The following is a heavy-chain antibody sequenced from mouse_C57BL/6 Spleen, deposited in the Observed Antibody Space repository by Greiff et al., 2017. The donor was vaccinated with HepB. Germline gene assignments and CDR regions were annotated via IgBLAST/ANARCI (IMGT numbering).Heavy chain of an antibody. D-gene: IGHD3-2*02. CDR3: ARSQATYGFAY. Sequence: VKLQESGAELARPGASVKLSCKASGYTFTSYGISWVKQRTGQGLEWIGEIYPRSGNTYYNEKFKGKATLTADKSSSTAYMELRSLTSEDSAVYFCARSQATYGFAYWGQGTLVTVSA. J-gene: IGHJ3*01. CDR2: IYPRSGNT. V-gene: IGHV1-81*01. CDR1: GYTFTSYG.